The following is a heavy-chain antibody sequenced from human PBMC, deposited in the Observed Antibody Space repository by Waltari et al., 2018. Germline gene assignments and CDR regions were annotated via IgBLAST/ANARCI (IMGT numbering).Heavy chain of an antibody. D-gene: IGHD2-21*01. CDR1: GFTFSSYS. CDR3: ARAGGGYSRYYYSYMDV. CDR2: ISSSSSYI. Sequence: EVQLVESGGGLVKPGGSLRLSCAASGFTFSSYSMNWVRQAPGKGLEWVSSISSSSSYIYHAGSGKGRFTISRDNAKNSLYLQMNSLRAEDTAVYYCARAGGGYSRYYYSYMDVWGKGTTVTVSS. V-gene: IGHV3-21*01. J-gene: IGHJ6*03.